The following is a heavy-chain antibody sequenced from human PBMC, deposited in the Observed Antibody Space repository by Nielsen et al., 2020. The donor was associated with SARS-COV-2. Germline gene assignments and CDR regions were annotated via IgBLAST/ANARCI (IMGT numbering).Heavy chain of an antibody. CDR2: ISSSSSYI. D-gene: IGHD5-12*01. CDR1: GFTFSSYS. CDR3: ARGGYDALIYYYYYMDV. V-gene: IGHV3-21*01. Sequence: GGSLRLSCAASGFTFSSYSMNWVRQAPGKGLEWVSSISSSSSYIYYADSVKGRFTISRDNAKNSLYLQMNSLRAEDTAVYYCARGGYDALIYYYYYMDVWGKGTTVTVSS. J-gene: IGHJ6*03.